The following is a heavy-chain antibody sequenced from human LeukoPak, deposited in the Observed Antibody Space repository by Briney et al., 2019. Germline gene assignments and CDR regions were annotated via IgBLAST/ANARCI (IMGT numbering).Heavy chain of an antibody. CDR3: AGGISATGGG. CDR2: IDSDGSST. J-gene: IGHJ3*01. D-gene: IGHD6-13*01. Sequence: PGGSLRLSCAASGFTFSRYWMHWVRQAPGKGLVWVSRIDSDGSSTGYTDSVKGRFTISRDNAKNTLYLQMNSLRAEDMAVYYCAGGISATGGGWGQGTMVTVSS. V-gene: IGHV3-74*01. CDR1: GFTFSRYW.